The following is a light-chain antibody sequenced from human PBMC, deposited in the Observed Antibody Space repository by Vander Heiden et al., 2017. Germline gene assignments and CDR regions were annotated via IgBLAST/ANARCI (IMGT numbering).Light chain of an antibody. V-gene: IGKV1-5*03. J-gene: IGKJ1*01. CDR1: QCINSW. Sequence: DIQMTQSPSTVSASVGDRVTITCRASQCINSWLAWYQQKPGKAPKLLIYKASTLHSGVPSLSSSGCSRTFISLTITHLHPDVFASYYCHQYTSPWNLGQGTKVATK. CDR2: KAS. CDR3: HQYTSPWN.